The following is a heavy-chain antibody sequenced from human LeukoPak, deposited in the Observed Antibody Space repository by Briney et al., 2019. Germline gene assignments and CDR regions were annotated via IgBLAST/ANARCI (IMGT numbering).Heavy chain of an antibody. Sequence: AETLSLTCTVSGYSISSNYYWGWIRQPPGKGLEWIGSIYYSGSTNYNPSLKSRVTISVDTSKNQFSLKLSSVTAADTAVYYCARGTNVDTAMVDYYYYMDVWGKGTTVTVSS. D-gene: IGHD5-18*01. J-gene: IGHJ6*03. CDR3: ARGTNVDTAMVDYYYYMDV. V-gene: IGHV4-38-2*02. CDR1: GYSISSNYY. CDR2: IYYSGST.